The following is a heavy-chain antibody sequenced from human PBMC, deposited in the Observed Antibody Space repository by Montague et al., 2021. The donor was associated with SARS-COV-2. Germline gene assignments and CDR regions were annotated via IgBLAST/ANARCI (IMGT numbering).Heavy chain of an antibody. D-gene: IGHD1-7*01. Sequence: SETPSLTCTVSGVSISGYTYFWGWIRQPPGKGLEWIASVYYSGSTYYNPSLKSRVTISVDTSKNQSSLQVSSVTAADSAIYYCARHRVASGWNYFDPWGRGTLVTVSS. J-gene: IGHJ5*02. V-gene: IGHV4-39*01. CDR3: ARHRVASGWNYFDP. CDR2: VYYSGST. CDR1: GVSISGYTYF.